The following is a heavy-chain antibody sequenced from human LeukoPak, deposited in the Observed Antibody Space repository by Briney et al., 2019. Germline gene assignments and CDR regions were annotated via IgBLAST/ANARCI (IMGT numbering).Heavy chain of an antibody. J-gene: IGHJ4*02. D-gene: IGHD1-26*01. CDR2: ISGSGSHA. CDR3: AKAYSGSFFDY. Sequence: GGSLRLSCAASGFTFSSYAMGWTRQAPGQGLEWVSAISGSGSHANYAESVKGRFTISRDNSKNTLYLQMHSLIAADTAVYYCAKAYSGSFFDYWGQGTLVTVSS. V-gene: IGHV3-23*01. CDR1: GFTFSSYA.